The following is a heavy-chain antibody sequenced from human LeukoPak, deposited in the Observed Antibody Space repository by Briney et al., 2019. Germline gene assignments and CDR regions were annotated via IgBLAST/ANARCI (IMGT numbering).Heavy chain of an antibody. V-gene: IGHV3-30*04. CDR1: GFTLSSYA. CDR2: IANTVSTN. Sequence: PGGSLRLSCAAPGFTLSSYAMPWVRQAPGKGLEWVEGIANTVSTNYIAETVRGRLTFPRDNSKAPLYLQRSSLGTEDTAVYSCARDKRINYFQYLDYCGQGTLVTVSS. J-gene: IGHJ4*02. D-gene: IGHD2/OR15-2a*01. CDR3: ARDKRINYFQYLDY.